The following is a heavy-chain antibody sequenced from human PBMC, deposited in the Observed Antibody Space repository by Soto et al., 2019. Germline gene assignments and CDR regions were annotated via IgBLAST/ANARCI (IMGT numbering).Heavy chain of an antibody. CDR3: ARGEMATIRGYYYYYYGMDV. J-gene: IGHJ6*02. CDR1: GGTFSSYA. CDR2: IIPIFGTA. D-gene: IGHD5-12*01. Sequence: SVKVSCQASGGTFSSYAISWVRQAPVQGLEWMGGIIPIFGTANYAQKFQGRVTITADESTSTAHMELSSLRSEDTAVYYCARGEMATIRGYYYYYYGMDVWGQGTTVTVSS. V-gene: IGHV1-69*01.